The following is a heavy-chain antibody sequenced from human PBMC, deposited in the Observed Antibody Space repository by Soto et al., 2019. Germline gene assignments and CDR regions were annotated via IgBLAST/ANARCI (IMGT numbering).Heavy chain of an antibody. V-gene: IGHV1-69*06. Sequence: SVKVSCKASGGTFSSCAISWVRQAPGQGLEWMGGIIPIFGTANYAQKFQGRVTITADKSTSTAYMELGSLRSEDTAVYYCASTYYPKRYYYYGMDVWGQGATVTVSS. CDR1: GGTFSSCA. CDR2: IIPIFGTA. J-gene: IGHJ6*02. CDR3: ASTYYPKRYYYYGMDV. D-gene: IGHD3-16*01.